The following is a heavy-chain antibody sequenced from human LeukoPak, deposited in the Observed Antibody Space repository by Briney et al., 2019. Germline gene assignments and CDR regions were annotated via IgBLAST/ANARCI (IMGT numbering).Heavy chain of an antibody. J-gene: IGHJ3*02. CDR1: GGSISSSSYY. V-gene: IGHV4-39*01. Sequence: PSETLSLTCTVSGGSISSSSYYWGWIRQPPGKGLEWIGSIYYSGSTYYNPSLKSRVTISVDTSKNQFSLKLSSVTAADTAVYYCASSRYYYDSSGGNNAFDIWGQGTMVTVSS. CDR2: IYYSGST. D-gene: IGHD3-22*01. CDR3: ASSRYYYDSSGGNNAFDI.